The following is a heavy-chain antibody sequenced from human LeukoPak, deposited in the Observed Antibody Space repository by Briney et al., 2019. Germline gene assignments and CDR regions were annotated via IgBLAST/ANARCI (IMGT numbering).Heavy chain of an antibody. CDR3: ARGNYHAMDV. J-gene: IGHJ6*02. V-gene: IGHV3-74*01. Sequence: GGSLRLSCAASGFTFSNYWMHWVRQTPGEGLVCVSLIKGDGSSTTYADSVKGRFTISRDNAKNTVYLQMDSLRAEDTAVYYCARGNYHAMDVWGQGTTVTVSS. CDR1: GFTFSNYW. CDR2: IKGDGSST.